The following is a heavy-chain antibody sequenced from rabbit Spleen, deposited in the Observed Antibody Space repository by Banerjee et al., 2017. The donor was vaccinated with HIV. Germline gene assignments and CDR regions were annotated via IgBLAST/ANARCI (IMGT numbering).Heavy chain of an antibody. CDR1: GVSFSANSY. D-gene: IGHD1-1*01. CDR2: IDAGSSGFT. CDR3: SRDLTGVIGWNFNL. V-gene: IGHV1S45*01. Sequence: QEQLVESGGGLVKPGASLKLTCIASGVSFSANSYICWVRQAPGKGLEWIVCIDAGSSGFTYFASWAKGRFTISKTSSTTVTLQMTSLTAADTATYFCSRDLTGVIGWNFNLWGQGTLVTVS. J-gene: IGHJ4*01.